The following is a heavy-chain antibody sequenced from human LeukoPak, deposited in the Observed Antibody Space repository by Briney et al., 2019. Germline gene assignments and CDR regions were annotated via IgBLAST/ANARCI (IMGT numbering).Heavy chain of an antibody. V-gene: IGHV3-23*01. J-gene: IGHJ3*01. CDR2: ISGSGGST. CDR3: AKGGADYDYVWGSYRHHDAFDV. Sequence: GGSLRLSCAVSGFSFSSYAMSWVRQAPGKVLEWVSGISGSGGSTYDADSVKGRFTISRDNSKNTLYLQMNSLRAEDTAVYYCAKGGADYDYVWGSYRHHDAFDVWGQGTMVTVSS. CDR1: GFSFSSYA. D-gene: IGHD3-16*02.